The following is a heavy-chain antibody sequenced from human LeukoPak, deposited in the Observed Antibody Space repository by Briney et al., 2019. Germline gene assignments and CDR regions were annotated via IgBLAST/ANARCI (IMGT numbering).Heavy chain of an antibody. V-gene: IGHV4-39*01. CDR3: ARLQSVWSGYYNTQRGVDY. Sequence: PSETLSLTCTVSGGSISSSSYYWGWIRQPPGKGLEWIGSIYYGGSTYYNPSLKSRVTISVDTSMNQFSLKLSSVTAADTAVYYCARLQSVWSGYYNTQRGVDYWGQGTLVTVSS. J-gene: IGHJ4*02. CDR1: GGSISSSSYY. D-gene: IGHD3-3*01. CDR2: IYYGGST.